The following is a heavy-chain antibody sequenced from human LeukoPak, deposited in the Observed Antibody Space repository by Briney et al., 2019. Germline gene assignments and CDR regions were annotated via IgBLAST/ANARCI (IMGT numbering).Heavy chain of an antibody. CDR1: GGSISSYY. Sequence: SETLSLTCTVSGGSISSYYWSWIRQPPGKGLEWIGYIYYSGSTNYNPSLKSRVTISVDRSKNQFSLKLSSVTAADTAVYYCASRYEPRYYFDYWGQGTLVTVSS. D-gene: IGHD1-20*01. CDR2: IYYSGST. V-gene: IGHV4-59*12. CDR3: ASRYEPRYYFDY. J-gene: IGHJ4*02.